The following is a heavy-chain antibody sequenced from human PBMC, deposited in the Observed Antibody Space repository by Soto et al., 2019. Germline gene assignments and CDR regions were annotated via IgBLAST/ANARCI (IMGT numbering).Heavy chain of an antibody. CDR3: AREEVDAMCFDY. CDR2: IWYDGSNK. D-gene: IGHD2-8*01. CDR1: GFTFSSYG. Sequence: LRLSCAASGFTFSSYGMHWFLQAPGKGLEWVAVIWYDGSNKYYADSVKGRFTISRDNSKKTLYLQMKRLRAEDKAVYYCAREEVDAMCFDYWGQGTLVTVSS. J-gene: IGHJ4*02. V-gene: IGHV3-33*01.